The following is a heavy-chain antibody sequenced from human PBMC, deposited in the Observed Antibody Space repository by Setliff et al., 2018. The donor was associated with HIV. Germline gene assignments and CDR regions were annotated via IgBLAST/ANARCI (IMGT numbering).Heavy chain of an antibody. D-gene: IGHD1-26*01. CDR2: IRYDGSNK. CDR3: ARPTNIDTLYYGSQTFYMYYYGLDV. J-gene: IGHJ6*02. V-gene: IGHV3-30*02. CDR1: GFTFSSYG. Sequence: GGSLRLSCAASGFTFSSYGMHWVRQAPGKGLEWVAFIRYDGSNKYYADSVKGRFTISRDNSKNTLYLQMNSLRADDTAVYFCARPTNIDTLYYGSQTFYMYYYGLDVWGQGTTVTVSS.